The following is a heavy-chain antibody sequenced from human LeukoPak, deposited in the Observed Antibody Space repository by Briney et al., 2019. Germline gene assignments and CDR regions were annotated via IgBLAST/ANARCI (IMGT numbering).Heavy chain of an antibody. CDR1: GGSISSSSYY. Sequence: TLSLTCTVSGGSISSSSYYWGWIRQPPGKGLEWIGSIYYSGSTYYNPSLKSRVTISVDTSKNQFSLKLSSVTAADTAVYYCAGYSSSTHVDAFDIWGQGTMVTVSS. CDR3: AGYSSSTHVDAFDI. V-gene: IGHV4-39*01. J-gene: IGHJ3*02. D-gene: IGHD6-6*01. CDR2: IYYSGST.